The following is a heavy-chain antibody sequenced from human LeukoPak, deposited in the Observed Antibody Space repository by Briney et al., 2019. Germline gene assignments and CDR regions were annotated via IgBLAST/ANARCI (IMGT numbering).Heavy chain of an antibody. CDR1: GFTFSSYA. CDR3: AKEEISSFYFGY. Sequence: GGSLRLSCAASGFTFSSYAMSWVRQAPGKGLERVSAISGSGGSTYSADSVKGRFTISRDNSKSTLYLQMNSLRAEDTAVFYCAKEEISSFYFGYWGQGTLVTVSS. D-gene: IGHD3-16*02. V-gene: IGHV3-23*01. J-gene: IGHJ4*02. CDR2: ISGSGGST.